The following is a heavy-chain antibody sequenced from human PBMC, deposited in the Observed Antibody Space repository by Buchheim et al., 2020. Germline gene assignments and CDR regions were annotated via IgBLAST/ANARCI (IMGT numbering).Heavy chain of an antibody. CDR1: GFNFISYG. J-gene: IGHJ4*02. Sequence: QVQLVESGGGVVQPGRSLRLSCAASGFNFISYGMHWVRQAPGKGLEWVAVIWYDGSYNYYAESVKGRFTISRDNSKNTLSLQMNSLRAEDTAVYYCARVSGGTYLNYFDYWGQGAL. CDR3: ARVSGGTYLNYFDY. D-gene: IGHD1-26*01. CDR2: IWYDGSYN. V-gene: IGHV3-33*01.